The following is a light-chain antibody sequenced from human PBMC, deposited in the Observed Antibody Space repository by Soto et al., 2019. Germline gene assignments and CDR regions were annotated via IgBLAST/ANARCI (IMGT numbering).Light chain of an antibody. CDR2: SSN. CDR1: SSNIGSNS. CDR3: AAWDDSLNGVV. Sequence: QSVLTQPPSASGTPGQRVTISCSGSSSNIGSNSVNWYQQLPGTAPKLLMYSSNQRPSGVPDRFSGYKSGTSASLAISGLQSEDEADYYCAAWDDSLNGVVFGGGTKLTV. J-gene: IGLJ2*01. V-gene: IGLV1-44*01.